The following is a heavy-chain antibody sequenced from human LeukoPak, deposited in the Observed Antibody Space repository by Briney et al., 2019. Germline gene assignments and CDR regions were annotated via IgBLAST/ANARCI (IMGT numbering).Heavy chain of an antibody. D-gene: IGHD3-10*01. CDR3: AREYRMVRGAKPNWFDP. V-gene: IGHV1-3*01. Sequence: ASVKVSCKASGYTFTSYAMHWVRQAPGQRLEWMGWINAGNGNTKYSQKFQGRVTITRDTSASTAYMELSSLRSEDTAVYYCAREYRMVRGAKPNWFDPWGQGTLVTVSS. J-gene: IGHJ5*02. CDR1: GYTFTSYA. CDR2: INAGNGNT.